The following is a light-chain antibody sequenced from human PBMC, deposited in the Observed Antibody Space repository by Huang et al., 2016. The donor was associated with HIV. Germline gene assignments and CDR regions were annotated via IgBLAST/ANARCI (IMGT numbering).Light chain of an antibody. CDR3: QQRSKWPLT. Sequence: EIVLTQSPVTLSLSPGKRATLSCRASQNIATYLAWYQQKPGQAPRLLIYDASNRATGIPARFSGRGSGTDFTLTISSLDPEDFVVYYCQQRSKWPLTFGGGTKVEIK. CDR1: QNIATY. CDR2: DAS. V-gene: IGKV3-11*01. J-gene: IGKJ4*01.